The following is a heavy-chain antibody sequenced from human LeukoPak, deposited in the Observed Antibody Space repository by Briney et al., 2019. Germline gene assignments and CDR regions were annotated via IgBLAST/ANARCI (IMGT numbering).Heavy chain of an antibody. D-gene: IGHD3-10*01. V-gene: IGHV3-15*05. J-gene: IGHJ2*01. CDR3: ATGGHYFGL. CDR2: IKSKTDGGTT. CDR1: GLTLSDGW. Sequence: GGSLTLSCAASGLTLSDGWMGWVRHAPGGGVEWVGRIKSKTDGGTTEYPAPVKGRFTISRDDSKDTMDLQMNNLKTEDTAVYFCATGGHYFGLWGRGTLVTVSS.